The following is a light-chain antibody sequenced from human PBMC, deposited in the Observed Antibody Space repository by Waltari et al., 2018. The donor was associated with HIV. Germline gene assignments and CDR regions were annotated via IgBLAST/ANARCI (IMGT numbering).Light chain of an antibody. CDR3: QSADSSGTYV. CDR1: ALPKKY. J-gene: IGLJ1*01. Sequence: ELTQPPSVSVAPGQTARITCSGDALPKKYVYWYQQRPGQAPVLVMYKDSERPSGIPERFSGSSSGTTVTLTISGVQAEDEAAYYCQSADSSGTYVFGTGTKVTVL. V-gene: IGLV3-25*03. CDR2: KDS.